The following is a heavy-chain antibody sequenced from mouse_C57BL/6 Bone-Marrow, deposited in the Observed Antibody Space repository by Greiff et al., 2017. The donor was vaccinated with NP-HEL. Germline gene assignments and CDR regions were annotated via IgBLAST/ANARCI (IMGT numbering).Heavy chain of an antibody. V-gene: IGHV1-43*01. CDR3: ARRDYYKAWFAY. CDR2: INPSTGGT. CDR1: GYSFTGYY. Sequence: VQLQHSGPELVKPGASVKISCKASGYSFTGYYMHWVKQSSEKSLEWIGEINPSTGGTSYNQKFKGKATLTVDKSSSTAYMQLKSLTSEDSAVYYCARRDYYKAWFAYWGQGTLVTVSA. J-gene: IGHJ3*01. D-gene: IGHD2-12*01.